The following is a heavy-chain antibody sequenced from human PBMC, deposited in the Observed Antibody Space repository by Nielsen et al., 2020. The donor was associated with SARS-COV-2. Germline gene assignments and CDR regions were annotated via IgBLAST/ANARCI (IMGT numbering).Heavy chain of an antibody. D-gene: IGHD2-15*01. V-gene: IGHV3-30*18. CDR1: GFIFTDYV. Sequence: GESLKISCAASGFIFTDYVLNWVRQPPGKGLEWVALISHDGGSQYYADSVQGRFTFSRDNAKNSLYLQMNSLRAEDTALYYCAKLPVDDAFDIWGQGTMVTVSS. CDR2: ISHDGGSQ. J-gene: IGHJ3*02. CDR3: AKLPVDDAFDI.